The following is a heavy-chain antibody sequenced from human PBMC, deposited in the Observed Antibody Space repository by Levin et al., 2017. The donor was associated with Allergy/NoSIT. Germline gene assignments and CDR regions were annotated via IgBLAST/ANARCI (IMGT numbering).Heavy chain of an antibody. CDR2: ISFDGRSK. V-gene: IGHV3-30*04. D-gene: IGHD6-13*01. CDR3: ARSFTPAGTYIDY. Sequence: LSLTCAASGFTFSSFAMHWVRQAPGKGLEWVAAISFDGRSKYYADSVKGRFTISRDSPKNTLYLQMNTLIPVDTAVYYCARSFTPAGTYIDYWGQGTPVTVSS. J-gene: IGHJ4*02. CDR1: GFTFSSFA.